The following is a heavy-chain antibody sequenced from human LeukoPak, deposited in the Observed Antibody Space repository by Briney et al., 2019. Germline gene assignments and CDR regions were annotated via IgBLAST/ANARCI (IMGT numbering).Heavy chain of an antibody. Sequence: SETLSLTCTVSGGSISSSSYYWGWIRQPPGKGLEWIGSIYYSGSTYYNPSLKSRVTISVDTSKNQFSLKLSSVTAADTAVYYCARDNYAFWSGYNWFDPWGQGTLVTVSS. D-gene: IGHD3-3*01. J-gene: IGHJ5*02. CDR2: IYYSGST. CDR1: GGSISSSSYY. V-gene: IGHV4-39*07. CDR3: ARDNYAFWSGYNWFDP.